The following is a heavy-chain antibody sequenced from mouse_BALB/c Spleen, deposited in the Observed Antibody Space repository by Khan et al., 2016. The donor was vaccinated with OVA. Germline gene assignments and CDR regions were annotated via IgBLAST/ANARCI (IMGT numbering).Heavy chain of an antibody. V-gene: IGHV2-6-1*01. CDR2: IWSDGTK. CDR3: ARQPYYHYNIMDY. J-gene: IGHJ4*01. Sequence: QVQLKESGPGLAAPSQSLSITCTISGLSLTNYGVHWVRQPPGRGLEWLVVIWSDGTKTYTSALKSRLTITKENYQSQVFLKMNSLQTDDTAIYFCARQPYYHYNIMDYWGQGTSVTVSS. D-gene: IGHD2-10*01. CDR1: GLSLTNYG.